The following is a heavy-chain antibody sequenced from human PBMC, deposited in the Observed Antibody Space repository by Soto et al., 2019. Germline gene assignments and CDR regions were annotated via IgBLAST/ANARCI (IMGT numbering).Heavy chain of an antibody. Sequence: SETLSLTCVVSGGPASGDDLYWSWIRHLPGKGLEWIANVYHTGTTYYNPSLKSRVSMSVDTSQNQFSLILAPVTAADTAVYYCARALVTDYNSRDYHYYFAMDVWGQGTSVTVSS. D-gene: IGHD3-22*01. CDR3: ARALVTDYNSRDYHYYFAMDV. V-gene: IGHV4-31*02. J-gene: IGHJ6*02. CDR1: GGPASGDDLY. CDR2: VYHTGTT.